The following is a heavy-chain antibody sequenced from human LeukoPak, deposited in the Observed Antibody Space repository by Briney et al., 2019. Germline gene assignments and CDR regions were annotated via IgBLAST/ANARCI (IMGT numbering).Heavy chain of an antibody. J-gene: IGHJ6*02. D-gene: IGHD2-2*01. V-gene: IGHV4-59*01. CDR2: TYYSGST. Sequence: PSETLSLTCTVSGGSITSYYWSWIRQPPGEGLEWIGYTYYSGSTNYNPSLKSRVTISVDTSKNQFSLKLSSVTAADTAVYYCARVESRSSTSHQSYYYYGMDVWGQGTTVTVSS. CDR3: ARVESRSSTSHQSYYYYGMDV. CDR1: GGSITSYY.